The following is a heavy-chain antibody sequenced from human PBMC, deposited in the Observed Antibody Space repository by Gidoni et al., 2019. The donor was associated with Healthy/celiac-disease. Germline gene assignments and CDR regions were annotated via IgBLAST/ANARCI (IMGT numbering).Heavy chain of an antibody. Sequence: QVQLQQWGAGLLKPSETLSLTCAVYGGSFSGYYWSWIRQPPGKGLEWIGEINHSGSTNYNPSLKSRVTISVDTSKNQFSLKLSSVTAADTAVYYGARGIGMDVWGQGTTVTVSS. J-gene: IGHJ6*02. CDR3: ARGIGMDV. CDR1: GGSFSGYY. V-gene: IGHV4-34*01. CDR2: INHSGST.